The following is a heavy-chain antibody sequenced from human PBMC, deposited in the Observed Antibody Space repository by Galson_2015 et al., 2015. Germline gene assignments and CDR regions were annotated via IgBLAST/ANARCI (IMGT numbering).Heavy chain of an antibody. D-gene: IGHD4-17*01. CDR2: IYYSGST. Sequence: IYYSGSTNYNPSLKSRVTISVDTSKNQFSLKLSSVTAADTAVYYCARETTVTNGYYYYYMDVWGKGTTVTVSS. J-gene: IGHJ6*03. V-gene: IGHV4-59*01. CDR3: ARETTVTNGYYYYYMDV.